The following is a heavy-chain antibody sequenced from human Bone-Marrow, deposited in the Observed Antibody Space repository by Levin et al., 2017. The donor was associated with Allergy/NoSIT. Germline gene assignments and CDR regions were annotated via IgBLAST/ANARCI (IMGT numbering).Heavy chain of an antibody. CDR1: GFTFRSHS. CDR2: ISGSGNTV. CDR3: AGKPLSSWLYWYFDL. V-gene: IGHV3-48*04. D-gene: IGHD6-19*01. Sequence: GGSLRLSCAASGFTFRSHSMNWVRQAPGKGLEWISYISGSGNTVYYADSVKGRFTISRDNARNSLYLHMNSLRPEDTAVYCCAGKPLSSWLYWYFDLWGRGTLVTVSS. J-gene: IGHJ2*01.